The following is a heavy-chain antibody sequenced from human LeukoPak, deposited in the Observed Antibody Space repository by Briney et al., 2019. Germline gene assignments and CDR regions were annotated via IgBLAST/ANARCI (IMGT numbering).Heavy chain of an antibody. CDR2: INHSGST. V-gene: IGHV4-34*01. J-gene: IGHJ1*01. D-gene: IGHD2-21*01. CDR1: GGSFSGYY. CDR3: ARGRARNSLGYFQH. Sequence: SETLSLTCAVYGGSFSGYYWSWIRQPPGKGLEWIGEINHSGSTNYNPSLKSRVTTSVDTSKNQFSLKLSSVTAADTAVYYCARGRARNSLGYFQHWGQGTLVTVSS.